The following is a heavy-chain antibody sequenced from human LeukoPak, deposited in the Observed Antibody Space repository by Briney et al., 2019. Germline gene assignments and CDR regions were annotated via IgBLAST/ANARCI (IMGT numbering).Heavy chain of an antibody. V-gene: IGHV2-70*04. D-gene: IGHD3-10*01. CDR1: GFSLSTSGMR. J-gene: IGHJ4*02. CDR3: ARAEYYSGSGSYYDY. Sequence: SGPALVKPTQTLTLTCTFSGFSLSTSGMRVSWIRQPPVKALEWLARIDWDDDKFYSTSLKTKLTISKDTSKNQVVLTMTNMDPVDTATYYCARAEYYSGSGSYYDYWGQGTLVTVSS. CDR2: IDWDDDK.